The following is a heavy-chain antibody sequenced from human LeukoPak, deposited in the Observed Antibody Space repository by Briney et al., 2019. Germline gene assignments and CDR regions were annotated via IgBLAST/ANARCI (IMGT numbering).Heavy chain of an antibody. Sequence: SETLSLTCTVSGGSISSSSYYWGWIRQPPGKGLEWIGSIYYSGSTYYNPSLKSRVTISADTSKNQFSLKLSSVTAADTAVYYCARPGGCLTRYCSGGSSNWFDPWGQGTLVTVSS. CDR3: ARPGGCLTRYCSGGSSNWFDP. J-gene: IGHJ5*02. V-gene: IGHV4-39*01. D-gene: IGHD2-15*01. CDR1: GGSISSSSYY. CDR2: IYYSGST.